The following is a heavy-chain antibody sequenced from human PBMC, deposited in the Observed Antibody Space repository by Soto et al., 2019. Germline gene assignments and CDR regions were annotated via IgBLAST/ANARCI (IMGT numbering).Heavy chain of an antibody. CDR1: GFTFSSYA. Sequence: PGGSLRLSCTASGFTFSSYAMSWVRQAPGKGLEWVSAISGSGGSTYYADSVKGRLTISRDNSKNTLYLQMNSLRAEDTAVYYCAKGTFGYYYGMDVWGQGTTVTVSS. CDR3: AKGTFGYYYGMDV. V-gene: IGHV3-23*01. D-gene: IGHD3-16*01. J-gene: IGHJ6*02. CDR2: ISGSGGST.